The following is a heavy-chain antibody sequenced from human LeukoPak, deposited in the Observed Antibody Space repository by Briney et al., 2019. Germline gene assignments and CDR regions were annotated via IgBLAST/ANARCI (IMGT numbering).Heavy chain of an antibody. Sequence: KPSETLSLTCTVSGGSISSSSYFWGWIRQPPGKGLEWIGNIDHSVNTDYNPSLKSRVTISKDTSKNQFSLKVTSVTAADTAVYYCARGLTGDIVVVVAAPGTFDIWGQGTMVTVSS. CDR1: GGSISSSSYF. V-gene: IGHV4-39*01. J-gene: IGHJ3*02. CDR2: IDHSVNT. D-gene: IGHD2-15*01. CDR3: ARGLTGDIVVVVAAPGTFDI.